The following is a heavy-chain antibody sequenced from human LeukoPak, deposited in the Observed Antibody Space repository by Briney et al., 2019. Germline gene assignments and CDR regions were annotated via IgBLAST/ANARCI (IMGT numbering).Heavy chain of an antibody. CDR2: ITSPVGRI. Sequence: GGSLRLSCAASGFTFSTYSMNWVRQAPGKGLEWVSSITSPVGRIYFADSLKGRITISRDNARSSLYLQMTSLRAEDTAVYYCATDGRSSGWYGFDYWGLGTLVTVSS. V-gene: IGHV3-21*01. D-gene: IGHD6-19*01. CDR3: ATDGRSSGWYGFDY. J-gene: IGHJ4*02. CDR1: GFTFSTYS.